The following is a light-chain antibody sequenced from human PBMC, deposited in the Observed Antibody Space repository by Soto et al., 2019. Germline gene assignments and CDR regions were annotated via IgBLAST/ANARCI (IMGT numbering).Light chain of an antibody. V-gene: IGLV2-23*01. CDR3: CSYAGNSYA. J-gene: IGLJ1*01. CDR2: GDS. CDR1: SSDFGNYNL. Sequence: QSALTQPASVSGSPGQSITISCTGTSSDFGNYNLVSWYQQHPGKAPKVIIYGDSKRPSGVSNRFSGSKSGNTASLTISGIQAEDEADYYCCSYAGNSYAFGTGTKVTVL.